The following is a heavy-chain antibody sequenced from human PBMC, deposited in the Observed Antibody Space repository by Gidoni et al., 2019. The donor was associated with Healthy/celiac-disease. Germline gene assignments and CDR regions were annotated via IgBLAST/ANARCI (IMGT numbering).Heavy chain of an antibody. CDR1: GGSLSGYY. CDR2: INHSGST. CDR3: ARAPTTDIVVVPAARYFDY. J-gene: IGHJ4*02. V-gene: IGHV4-34*01. Sequence: QVQLQQWGAGLLKPSETLSPTCAAYGGSLSGYYWSWIRQPPGKGLEWIGEINHSGSTNYNPSLKSRVTISVDTSKNQFSLKLSSVTAADTAVYYCARAPTTDIVVVPAARYFDYWGQGTLVTVSS. D-gene: IGHD2-2*01.